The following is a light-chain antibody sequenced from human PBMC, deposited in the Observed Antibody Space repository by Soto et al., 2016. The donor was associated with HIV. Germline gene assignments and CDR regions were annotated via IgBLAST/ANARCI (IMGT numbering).Light chain of an antibody. Sequence: SYELTQPSSVSVSPGQTASITCSGDKLGDKYVSWYQQRPGQSPVMVIYQDKKRPSGIHERFSGSNSGNTATLTISGTQAMDEADYYCQAWDSITVIFGGGTKLTVL. CDR3: QAWDSITVI. CDR1: KLGDKY. V-gene: IGLV3-1*01. CDR2: QDK. J-gene: IGLJ2*01.